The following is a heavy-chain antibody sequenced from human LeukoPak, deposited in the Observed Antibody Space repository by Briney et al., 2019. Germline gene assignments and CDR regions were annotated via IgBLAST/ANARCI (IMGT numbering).Heavy chain of an antibody. CDR3: AKDGTTMIVVVYYFDY. CDR2: ISGSGGST. J-gene: IGHJ4*02. CDR1: GFTFSSYA. D-gene: IGHD3-22*01. V-gene: IGHV3-23*01. Sequence: GGSLRLSCAASGFTFSSYAMSWVRQAPGKGLEWISAISGSGGSTYYADSVKGRFTISRDNSKNTLYLQMNSLRAEDTAVYYCAKDGTTMIVVVYYFDYWGQGTLVTVSS.